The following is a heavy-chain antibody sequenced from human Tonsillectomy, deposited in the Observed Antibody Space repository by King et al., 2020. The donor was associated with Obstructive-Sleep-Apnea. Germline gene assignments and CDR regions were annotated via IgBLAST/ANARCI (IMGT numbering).Heavy chain of an antibody. CDR3: ARAAAWYYDTLTDNWFDP. CDR2: INPSGGST. D-gene: IGHD3-9*01. J-gene: IGHJ5*02. Sequence: VQLVESGAEVKKPGASVKVSCKASGYIFTSYYLHCVRQAPGQGLEWMGVINPSGGSTSYAQKFQGRVTMTRDTSTRTVYMELSSRRSEDTAVYYCARAAAWYYDTLTDNWFDPWGQGTLVTVSS. V-gene: IGHV1-46*01. CDR1: GYIFTSYY.